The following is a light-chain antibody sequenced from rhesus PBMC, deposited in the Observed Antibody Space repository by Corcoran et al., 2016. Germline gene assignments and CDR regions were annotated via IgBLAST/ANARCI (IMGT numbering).Light chain of an antibody. CDR1: QGISSY. Sequence: DIQMSQSPSSLSASVGDRVTITCRASQGISSYLNWYQQKPGKAPKLLIYYANSLESGVPSMVSGSGSGTDYTLTISSLQPEDFATYYCQQGYSTPPTFGQGTKVEIK. J-gene: IGKJ1*01. CDR2: YAN. CDR3: QQGYSTPPT. V-gene: IGKV1-32*03.